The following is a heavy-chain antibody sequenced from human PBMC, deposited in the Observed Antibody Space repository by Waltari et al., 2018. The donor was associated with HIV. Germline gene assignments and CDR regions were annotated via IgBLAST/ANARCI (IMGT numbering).Heavy chain of an antibody. J-gene: IGHJ6*02. CDR2: INHSGST. V-gene: IGHV4-34*01. D-gene: IGHD6-13*01. CDR1: GGSFRGYY. CDR3: ASYSSSWAYYYYGMDV. Sequence: QVQLQQWGAGLLKPSETLSLTCAVSGGSFRGYYWRWIGQPPGKGLEWIGEINHSGSTNYSPSLKSRVTISVDTSKNQFSLKLSSVTAADAAVYYCASYSSSWAYYYYGMDVWGQGTTVTVSS.